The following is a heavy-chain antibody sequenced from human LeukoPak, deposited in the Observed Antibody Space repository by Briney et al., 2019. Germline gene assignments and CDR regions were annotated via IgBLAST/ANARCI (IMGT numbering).Heavy chain of an antibody. CDR1: GYTFTGYY. D-gene: IGHD6-19*01. CDR2: INPNSGGT. J-gene: IGHJ6*02. Sequence: ASVKVSCRASGYTFTGYYMHWVRQAPGQGLEWMGWINPNSGGTNYAQKFQGRVTMTRDTSISTAYMELSRLRSDDTAVYYCARSGWYGYYYYYGMDAWGQGTTVTVSS. CDR3: ARSGWYGYYYYYGMDA. V-gene: IGHV1-2*02.